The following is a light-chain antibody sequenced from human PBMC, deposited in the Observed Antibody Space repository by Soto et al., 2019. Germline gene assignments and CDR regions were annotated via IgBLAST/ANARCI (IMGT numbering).Light chain of an antibody. J-gene: IGLJ2*01. CDR2: EVS. V-gene: IGLV2-14*01. CDR3: SSHSSSTDHVL. CDR1: SSDVGGHNY. Sequence: QSVLTQPASVSGSPGQSITISCTGTSSDVGGHNYVSWYQQHPGKAPTLIINEVSHRPSGVSNRFSGSKSGNTASLTISGLQAEDEADFYCSSHSSSTDHVLFGGGTKVTVL.